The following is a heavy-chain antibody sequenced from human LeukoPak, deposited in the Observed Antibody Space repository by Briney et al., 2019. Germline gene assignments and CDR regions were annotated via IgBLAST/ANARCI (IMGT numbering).Heavy chain of an antibody. CDR1: GYTFTSSG. V-gene: IGHV1-18*01. J-gene: IGHJ4*02. D-gene: IGHD3-22*01. Sequence: ASVKVSCKASGYTFTSSGISWVRQAPGQGLEWMGWISAYNGNTNYAQKLQGRVTMTTDTSTSTAYMELRSLRSDDTAVYYCARDYPPRYYDRSGYYWENWGQGTLVTVSS. CDR2: ISAYNGNT. CDR3: ARDYPPRYYDRSGYYWEN.